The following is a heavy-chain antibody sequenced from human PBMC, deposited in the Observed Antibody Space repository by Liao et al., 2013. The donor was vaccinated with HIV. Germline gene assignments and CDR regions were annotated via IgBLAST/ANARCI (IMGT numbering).Heavy chain of an antibody. D-gene: IGHD6-13*01. CDR2: IYYSGST. Sequence: QVQLQESGPGLVKPSETLSLTCTVSGGSINSYYWSWIRQPPGKGLEWIGYIYYSGSTNYNPSLKSRVTISVDTSKNQFSLKLSSVTAADTAVYFCAVGSSWYNGWVYWGQGTLVTVSS. V-gene: IGHV4-59*12. J-gene: IGHJ4*02. CDR3: AVGSSWYNGWVY. CDR1: GGSINSYY.